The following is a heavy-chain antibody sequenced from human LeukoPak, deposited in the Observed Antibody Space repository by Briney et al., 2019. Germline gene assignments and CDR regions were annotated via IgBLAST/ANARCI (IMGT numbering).Heavy chain of an antibody. CDR3: ARGPYPDY. Sequence: GGSLRLSCAASGFTFNTYSMNWVRQAPGKGLEWVSSINSGSTYKYYADSVKGRFTVSRDNAKNSLYLQMNSLRAEDTAVYYCARGPYPDYWGQGTLVTVSS. J-gene: IGHJ4*02. V-gene: IGHV3-21*01. CDR1: GFTFNTYS. CDR2: INSGSTYK.